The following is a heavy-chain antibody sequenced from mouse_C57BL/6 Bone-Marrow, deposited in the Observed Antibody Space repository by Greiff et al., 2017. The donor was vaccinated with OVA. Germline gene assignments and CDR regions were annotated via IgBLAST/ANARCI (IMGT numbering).Heavy chain of an antibody. Sequence: QVQLQQSGAELVKPGASVKISCKASGYAFSSYWMNWVKQRPGKGLEWIGQIYPGDGDTNYNGKFKGKATLTADKSSSTAYMQLSSLTSEDSAVYFCARRGIYYGKGGYFDVWGTGTTVTVSS. D-gene: IGHD2-1*01. J-gene: IGHJ1*03. CDR2: IYPGDGDT. CDR1: GYAFSSYW. CDR3: ARRGIYYGKGGYFDV. V-gene: IGHV1-80*01.